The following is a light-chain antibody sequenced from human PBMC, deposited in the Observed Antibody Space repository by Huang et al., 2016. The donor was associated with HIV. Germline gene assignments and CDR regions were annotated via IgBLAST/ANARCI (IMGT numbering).Light chain of an antibody. V-gene: IGKV4-1*01. CDR1: QRVLFSSNNKKY. CDR2: WAS. CDR3: QHYYTTPYT. J-gene: IGKJ2*01. Sequence: DIVLTQSPDSLAVSLGERATINCKSSQRVLFSSNNKKYLAWYQQKPGQPPKLIIYWASTRESGVPDRFIGSGSGTDFTLTISSLQAEDVAVYYCQHYYTTPYTFGQGTRLEIK.